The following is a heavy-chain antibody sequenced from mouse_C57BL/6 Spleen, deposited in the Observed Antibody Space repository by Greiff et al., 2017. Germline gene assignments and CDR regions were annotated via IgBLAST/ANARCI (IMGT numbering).Heavy chain of an antibody. CDR2: LWSGGST. CDR1: GFTFTSYG. Sequence: QVQLKESGPGLVRPSQSLSITCKVSGFTFTSYGVHWVRQSPGKGLEWLGVLWSGGSTDYNASIISRLSISKDESKSRISYKMHSRQTYDAAIYYYGAKGDEAYWGQGTLVTVSA. CDR3: GAKGDEAY. J-gene: IGHJ3*01. V-gene: IGHV2-2*01.